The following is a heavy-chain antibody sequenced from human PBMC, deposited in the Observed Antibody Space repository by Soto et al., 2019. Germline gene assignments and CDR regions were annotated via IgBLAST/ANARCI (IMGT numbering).Heavy chain of an antibody. V-gene: IGHV1-69*01. J-gene: IGHJ4*02. D-gene: IGHD1-26*01. CDR1: VGTFSSYT. CDR3: ARVVVGCRLSLYY. Sequence: QVQLVQSGSEVKKPGSSVTVSCKASVGTFSSYTISGVRQAPGQGLEWMAGISPILGTPIYAQKFQDRVTITADDSTMTAYMEMNSLRSDDTAVYYCARVVVGCRLSLYYWGQGTLVTISS. CDR2: ISPILGTP.